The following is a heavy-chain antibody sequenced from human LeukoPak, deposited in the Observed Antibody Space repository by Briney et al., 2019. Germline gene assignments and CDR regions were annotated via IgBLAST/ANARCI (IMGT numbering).Heavy chain of an antibody. CDR2: INPNSGGT. CDR3: ARGGDIVAMIEPSENYGMDV. CDR1: GYTFTGYY. V-gene: IGHV1-2*02. D-gene: IGHD5-12*01. J-gene: IGHJ6*02. Sequence: ASVKVSCKASGYTFTGYYMHWVRQAPGQGLEWMGWINPNSGGTNYAQKFHGRVTMTRDTSISTAYMELSRLRSDDTAVYYCARGGDIVAMIEPSENYGMDVWGQGTTVTVSS.